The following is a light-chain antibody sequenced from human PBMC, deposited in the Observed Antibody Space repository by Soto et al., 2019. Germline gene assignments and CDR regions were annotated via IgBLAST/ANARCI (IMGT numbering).Light chain of an antibody. CDR2: GAS. V-gene: IGKV3-15*01. J-gene: IGKJ4*01. CDR3: QQHNAWPLS. Sequence: EIVLTQSPATLSVSPGESATLSCRASQTVGTSLVWYQQKPGQAPSLLIYGASTRAAGIPARFSGSGSGTDFTLTISSLQSEDFAVYYCQQHNAWPLSFGGGTEVEIK. CDR1: QTVGTS.